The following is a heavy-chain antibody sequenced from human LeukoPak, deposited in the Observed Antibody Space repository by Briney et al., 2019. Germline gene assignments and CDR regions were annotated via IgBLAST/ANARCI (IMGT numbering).Heavy chain of an antibody. D-gene: IGHD4-11*01. J-gene: IGHJ3*02. V-gene: IGHV4-34*01. CDR1: GGSFSGYY. Sequence: SETLSLTCAVYGGSFSGYYWSWIRQPPGKGLEWIGEINHSGSTNYNPSLKSRVTISVDTSKNQFSLKLSSVTAADTAVYYCARGQGLQGAFDIWGQGTMVTVSS. CDR3: ARGQGLQGAFDI. CDR2: INHSGST.